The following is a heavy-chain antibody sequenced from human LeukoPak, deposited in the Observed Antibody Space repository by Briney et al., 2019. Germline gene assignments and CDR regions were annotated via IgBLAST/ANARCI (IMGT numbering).Heavy chain of an antibody. D-gene: IGHD4-11*01. CDR3: ARYSNYVRYYYYYGMDV. J-gene: IGHJ6*02. CDR2: ISSNGGST. CDR1: GFTFSSYA. Sequence: GGSLRLSCSASGFTFSSYAMHWVRQAPGKGLEYVSAISSNGGSTYYADSVKGRFTISRDNSKNTLYLQMSSLRAEDTAVYYCARYSNYVRYYYYYGMDVWGQGTTVTVSS. V-gene: IGHV3-64D*06.